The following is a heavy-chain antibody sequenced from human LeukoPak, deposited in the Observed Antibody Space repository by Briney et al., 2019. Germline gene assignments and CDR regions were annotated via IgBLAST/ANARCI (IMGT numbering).Heavy chain of an antibody. CDR2: ISGYNGNT. Sequence: ASVQVSCKAFGYTFNIYGITWVRQAPGQWLEWLGWISGYNGNTNYAQKVQGRVTMTTDTSTRTAFMVLRSLRSDDTAVYYCARDNSATSDCSSSSCYHFDYWGQGTLVTVSS. J-gene: IGHJ4*02. V-gene: IGHV1-18*01. CDR1: GYTFNIYG. D-gene: IGHD2-15*01. CDR3: ARDNSATSDCSSSSCYHFDY.